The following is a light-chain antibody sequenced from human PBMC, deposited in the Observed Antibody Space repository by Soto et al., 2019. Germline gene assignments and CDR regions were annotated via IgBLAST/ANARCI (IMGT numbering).Light chain of an antibody. CDR2: DAS. CDR1: QDISNY. CDR3: QQYDNLPPFT. J-gene: IGKJ3*01. Sequence: DIQMTQSPSSLSASVGDRVTITCQASQDISNYLNWYQQKPGKPPKLLIYDASNLETGVPSRFSGNGSGTDFTFTISSLQPEDIATYYCQQYDNLPPFTFGPGTKVDIK. V-gene: IGKV1-33*01.